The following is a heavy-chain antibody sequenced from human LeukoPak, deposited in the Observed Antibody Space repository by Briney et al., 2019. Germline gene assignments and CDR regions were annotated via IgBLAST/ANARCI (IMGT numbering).Heavy chain of an antibody. D-gene: IGHD6-19*01. CDR2: IYYSGNT. Sequence: PSETLSLTCTVSGGSISNYYWSWIRQPPGKGLEWIGYIYYSGNTNYKPSLKSRVIISVDTSKNQFSLKLSSVTAADTAVYYCARYSGLPTYYYYYYMDVWGKGTTVTISS. J-gene: IGHJ6*03. CDR1: GGSISNYY. V-gene: IGHV4-59*01. CDR3: ARYSGLPTYYYYYYMDV.